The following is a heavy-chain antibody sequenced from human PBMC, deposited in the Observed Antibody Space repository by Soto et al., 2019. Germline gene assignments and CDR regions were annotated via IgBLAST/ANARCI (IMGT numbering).Heavy chain of an antibody. CDR3: ARLGWGNGDSDY. V-gene: IGHV4-39*01. D-gene: IGHD2-21*01. J-gene: IGHJ4*02. Sequence: PSETLSLTCPVSGGSISKSNYFWGWIRQAPGKGLEWIASILYSGTTSYNSSLKSRVAISVDTSKNQFSLKLNSVTAADTAVYYCARLGWGNGDSDYWGQGTLVTVSS. CDR1: GGSISKSNYF. CDR2: ILYSGTT.